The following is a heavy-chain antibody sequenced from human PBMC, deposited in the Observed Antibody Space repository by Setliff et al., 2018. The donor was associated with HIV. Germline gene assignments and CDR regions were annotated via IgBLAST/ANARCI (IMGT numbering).Heavy chain of an antibody. CDR3: ATLVRGVAPSDD. D-gene: IGHD3-10*01. V-gene: IGHV1-58*02. Sequence: ASVKVSCKASGFTFSSSAIHWVRQARGQRLEWIGWIVVDSGDTNYAQKFQNRVALTRDVSTRTAYMELSSLRSEDTAVYYCATLVRGVAPSDDWGQGTLVTVSS. CDR1: GFTFSSSA. J-gene: IGHJ4*02. CDR2: IVVDSGDT.